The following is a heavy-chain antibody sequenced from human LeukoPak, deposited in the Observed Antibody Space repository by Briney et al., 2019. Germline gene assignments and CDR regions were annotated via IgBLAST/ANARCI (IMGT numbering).Heavy chain of an antibody. V-gene: IGHV4-59*08. CDR2: IYYSGST. D-gene: IGHD5-18*01. Sequence: SETLSLTCTVSGGSISSYYWSWIRQPPGKGLEWIGYIYYSGSTNYNPSPKSRVTISVDTSKNQFSLKLSSVTAADTAVYYCARYSLYYFDYWGQGTLVTVSS. J-gene: IGHJ4*02. CDR1: GGSISSYY. CDR3: ARYSLYYFDY.